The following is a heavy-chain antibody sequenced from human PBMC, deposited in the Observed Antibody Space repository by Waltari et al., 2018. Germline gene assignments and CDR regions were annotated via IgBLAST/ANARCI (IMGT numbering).Heavy chain of an antibody. CDR2: MNPKNGNT. CDR1: GYTFPNSD. V-gene: IGHV1-8*01. D-gene: IGHD6-13*01. J-gene: IGHJ4*02. CDR3: ARGLDSNSWYGAHF. Sequence: QVLLVQSGAELKTPGASVKVSCKASGYTFPNSDINWLRQATGQGLEWVGWMNPKNGNTLYAQKFQGRVTLTRDNSINTAYMELTSLTSDDTGVYYCARGLDSNSWYGAHFWGQGTLVTVAS.